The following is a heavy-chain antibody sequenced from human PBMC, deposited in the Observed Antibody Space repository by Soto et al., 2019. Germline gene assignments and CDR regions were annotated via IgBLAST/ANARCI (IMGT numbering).Heavy chain of an antibody. J-gene: IGHJ4*02. V-gene: IGHV3-15*01. D-gene: IGHD3-3*01. Sequence: GGSLRLSCAGSGFNFSDVWMNWVRQAPGKGLEWIARIKNTADGGATDYASSVQGRFVVSRDDSRKVFYLQMNNLNSADTAIYYRTLRSFLEHWGQGALVTVYS. CDR3: TLRSFLEH. CDR1: GFNFSDVW. CDR2: IKNTADGGAT.